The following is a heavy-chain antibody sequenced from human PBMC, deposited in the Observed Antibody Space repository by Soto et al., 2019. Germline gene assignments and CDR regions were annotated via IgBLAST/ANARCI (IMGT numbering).Heavy chain of an antibody. D-gene: IGHD2-21*02. J-gene: IGHJ4*02. Sequence: QVQLVQSGAEVKKPGASVRISCRASGYSLTSTYVHWVRQAPGQGPEWMGIINPAGGTTYYAQKFQGRLTITSDTSTDTVFMDLNDLTSEDTAVYFCALKVVTYYDNWGQGTLFTVSS. V-gene: IGHV1-46*01. CDR3: ALKVVTYYDN. CDR1: GYSLTSTY. CDR2: INPAGGTT.